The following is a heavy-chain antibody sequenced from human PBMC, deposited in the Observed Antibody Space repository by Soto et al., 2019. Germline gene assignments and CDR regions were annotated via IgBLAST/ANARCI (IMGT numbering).Heavy chain of an antibody. Sequence: QVQLVESGGGVVQPGRSLRLSCAASGFTFSSYAMHWVRQAPGKGLEWVAVISYDGSNKYYADSVKGRFTISRDNSKNTLYLQMNSRRAEDTAVYYCARPEWAAAGFDAFDIWGPRDNGHRLF. CDR1: GFTFSSYA. J-gene: IGHJ3*02. CDR3: ARPEWAAAGFDAFDI. CDR2: ISYDGSNK. V-gene: IGHV3-30-3*01. D-gene: IGHD6-13*01.